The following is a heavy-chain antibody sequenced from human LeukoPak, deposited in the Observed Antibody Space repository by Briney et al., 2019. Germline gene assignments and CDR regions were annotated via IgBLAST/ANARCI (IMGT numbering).Heavy chain of an antibody. CDR3: STAKFDC. CDR2: ITFTGTT. J-gene: IGHJ4*02. CDR1: GVTLSGYS. V-gene: IGHV3-48*01. Sequence: GGSLRLSCAASGVTLSGYSMDWVRQAPGKGLEWVSHITFTGTTYYTTSVKGRFTISRDNAKKSLSLQMNSLRPEDTAIYYCSTAKFDCWGQGTLVTVS.